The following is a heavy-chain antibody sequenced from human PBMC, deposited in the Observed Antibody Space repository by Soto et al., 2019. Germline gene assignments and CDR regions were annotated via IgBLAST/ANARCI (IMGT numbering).Heavy chain of an antibody. D-gene: IGHD6-6*01. Sequence: GGSLRLSCAASGFTFSSYAMSWVRQAPGKGLEWVSAISGSGGSTYYADSVKGRFTISRDNSKNTLYLQMNSLRAEDTAVYYCAKDLSARGAARLFDYWGQGTLVTVSS. CDR3: AKDLSARGAARLFDY. CDR1: GFTFSSYA. J-gene: IGHJ4*02. V-gene: IGHV3-23*01. CDR2: ISGSGGST.